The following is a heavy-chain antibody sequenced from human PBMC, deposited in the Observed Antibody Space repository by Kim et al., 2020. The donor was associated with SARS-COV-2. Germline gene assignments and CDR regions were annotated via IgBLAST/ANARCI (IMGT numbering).Heavy chain of an antibody. Sequence: ASVKVSCKASGYTFTSYAMNWVRQAPGQGLEWMGWINTNTGNPTYAQGFTGRFVFSLDTSVSTAYLQISSLKAEDTAVYYCASYDFWSGYPTGYYYYGMDVWGQGTTVTVSS. CDR1: GYTFTSYA. J-gene: IGHJ6*02. CDR3: ASYDFWSGYPTGYYYYGMDV. D-gene: IGHD3-3*01. CDR2: INTNTGNP. V-gene: IGHV7-4-1*02.